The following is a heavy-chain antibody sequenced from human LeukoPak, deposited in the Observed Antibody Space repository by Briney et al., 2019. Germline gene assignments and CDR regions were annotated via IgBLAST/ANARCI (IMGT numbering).Heavy chain of an antibody. CDR2: INPNSGGT. J-gene: IGHJ3*02. Sequence: ASVKVSCKASGYTFTGYYMHWVRQAPGQGLEWMGWINPNSGGTNYAQKFQGRVTMTRDTSISTAYMELSRLRSDDTAVYYCARGYDSSGYYRLPAFDIWGQGTMVTVSS. CDR1: GYTFTGYY. V-gene: IGHV1-2*02. CDR3: ARGYDSSGYYRLPAFDI. D-gene: IGHD3-22*01.